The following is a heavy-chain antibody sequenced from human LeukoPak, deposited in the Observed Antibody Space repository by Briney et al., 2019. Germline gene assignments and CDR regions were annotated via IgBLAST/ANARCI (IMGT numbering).Heavy chain of an antibody. V-gene: IGHV4-59*01. J-gene: IGHJ6*02. Sequence: PSETLSLTCTVSGGSISSYYWSWIRQPPGKGLEWVGYIYYSGSTNYYPSLKSRVTISVDTSKNQFSLKLSSVTAPDTPVYYCARDGIQTPYYYYFGMDVWGQGTTVTVSS. CDR1: GGSISSYY. CDR2: IYYSGST. D-gene: IGHD5-18*01. CDR3: ARDGIQTPYYYYFGMDV.